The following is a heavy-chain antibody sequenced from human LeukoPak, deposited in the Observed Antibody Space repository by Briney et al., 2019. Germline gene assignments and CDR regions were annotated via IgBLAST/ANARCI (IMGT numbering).Heavy chain of an antibody. D-gene: IGHD4-23*01. CDR2: ISGSGDST. Sequence: PGGSLRLSCAASGFTFSSFALSWVRQAPGKGLEWVSSISGSGDSTYYMESVKGRFTISRDNSKNTLFLQMNNLRAEDTAIFYCARLSGGNSDRSAYWGQGALVTVSS. CDR3: ARLSGGNSDRSAY. CDR1: GFTFSSFA. V-gene: IGHV3-23*01. J-gene: IGHJ4*02.